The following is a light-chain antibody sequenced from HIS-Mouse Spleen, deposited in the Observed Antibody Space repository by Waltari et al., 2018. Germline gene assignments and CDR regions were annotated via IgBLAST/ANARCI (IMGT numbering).Light chain of an antibody. Sequence: SYELTQPPSVSVSPGQTARITCSGDALQKKYVYWYQPKSGQAPVLVIYEDSKRPSGIPERFSGSSSGTMATLTISGAQVEDEADYYCYSTDSSGNHRVFGGGTKLTVL. V-gene: IGLV3-10*01. CDR1: ALQKKY. CDR3: YSTDSSGNHRV. CDR2: EDS. J-gene: IGLJ2*01.